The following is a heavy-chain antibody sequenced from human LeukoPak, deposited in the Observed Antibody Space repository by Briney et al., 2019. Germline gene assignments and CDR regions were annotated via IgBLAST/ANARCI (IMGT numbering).Heavy chain of an antibody. V-gene: IGHV4-39*01. CDR2: IYYSGST. D-gene: IGHD3-16*01. CDR3: ARLTGGYDYVWGSYVSDAFDI. CDR1: GGSISSSSYY. Sequence: SETLSLTCTVSGGSISSSSYYWGWIRQPPGKGLEWVGSIYYSGSTYYNPSLKRRVTISVDTSKNQFSLKLSSVTAADTAVYYCARLTGGYDYVWGSYVSDAFDIWGQGTMVTVSS. J-gene: IGHJ3*02.